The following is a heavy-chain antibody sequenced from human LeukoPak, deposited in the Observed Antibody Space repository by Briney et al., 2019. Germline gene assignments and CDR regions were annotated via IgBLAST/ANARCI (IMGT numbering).Heavy chain of an antibody. CDR3: ARDTPEMATIQDY. V-gene: IGHV1-69*04. CDR1: GGTFSSYA. Sequence: SVKVSCKASGGTFSSYAISWVRQAPGQGLEWMGRIIPIPGIANYAQKFQGRVTITADKSTSTAYMELSSLRSEDTAVYYCARDTPEMATIQDYWGQGTLVTVSS. CDR2: IIPIPGIA. J-gene: IGHJ4*02. D-gene: IGHD5-24*01.